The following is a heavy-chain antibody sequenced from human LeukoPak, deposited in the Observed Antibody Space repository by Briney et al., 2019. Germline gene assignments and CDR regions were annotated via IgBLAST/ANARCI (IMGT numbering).Heavy chain of an antibody. CDR2: IYSGGST. J-gene: IGHJ5*02. CDR1: GFTFSSYG. Sequence: PGRSLRLSCAASGFTFSSYGMHWVRQAPGKGLEWVSPIYSGGSTYYADSVKGRFTISRDSSKNTLYLQMNSLRAEDTAVYYCARDNPQAWGQGTLVTVSS. V-gene: IGHV3-66*01. CDR3: ARDNPQA.